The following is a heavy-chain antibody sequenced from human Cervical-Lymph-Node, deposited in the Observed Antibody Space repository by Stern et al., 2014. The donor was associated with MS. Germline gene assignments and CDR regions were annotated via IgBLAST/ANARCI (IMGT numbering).Heavy chain of an antibody. CDR3: THSLHGDYYDAFDT. CDR1: GFALRNSGVS. Sequence: SGPTLVKPTQPLTLTCTFSGFALRNSGVSVAWIRQPPGKALEWLAVIYWDDEKRYSPSLKSRLSITKDASESQVVLTMTNMDPVDTATYYCTHSLHGDYYDAFDTWGQGTMVTVSS. V-gene: IGHV2-5*02. D-gene: IGHD4-17*01. CDR2: IYWDDEK. J-gene: IGHJ3*02.